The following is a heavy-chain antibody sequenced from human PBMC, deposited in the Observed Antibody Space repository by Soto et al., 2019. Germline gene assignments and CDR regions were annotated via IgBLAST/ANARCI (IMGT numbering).Heavy chain of an antibody. CDR3: ARERSSGWYVDY. D-gene: IGHD6-19*01. CDR1: GYTFTSYD. V-gene: IGHV1-8*01. CDR2: MNPNSGNT. Sequence: QVQLVQSGAEVKKPGASVKVSCKASGYTFTSYDINWVRQATGQGLEWMGWMNPNSGNTGYAQKFQGRXXMXRXXSIGAAYMELSRLRSEDTAVYYCARERSSGWYVDYWGQGTLVTVSS. J-gene: IGHJ4*02.